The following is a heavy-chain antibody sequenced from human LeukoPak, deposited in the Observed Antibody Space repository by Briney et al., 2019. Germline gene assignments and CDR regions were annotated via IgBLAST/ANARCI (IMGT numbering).Heavy chain of an antibody. D-gene: IGHD3-3*01. J-gene: IGHJ3*02. V-gene: IGHV3-30-3*01. Sequence: GRSLGLSCAASGFTFSSYAMHWVRQAPGKGLEWVAVISYDGSNKYYADSVKGRFTISRDNSKNTLYLQMNSLRAEDTAVYYCARDRGDFWSGYYNPDAFDIWGQGTMVTVPS. CDR1: GFTFSSYA. CDR3: ARDRGDFWSGYYNPDAFDI. CDR2: ISYDGSNK.